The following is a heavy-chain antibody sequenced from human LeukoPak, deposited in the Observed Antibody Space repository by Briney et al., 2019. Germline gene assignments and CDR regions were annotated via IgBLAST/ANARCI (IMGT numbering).Heavy chain of an antibody. J-gene: IGHJ4*02. D-gene: IGHD4-17*01. CDR3: ARGGGPPTYTIYGDADFDY. CDR2: ISSSSSYI. V-gene: IGHV3-21*01. CDR1: GFTFSSYS. Sequence: GGSLRLSCAASGFTFSSYSMNWVRQAPGKGLEWVSSISSSSSYIYYADSVKGRFTISRDNAKNSLYLQMNSLRAEDTAVYYCARGGGPPTYTIYGDADFDYWGQGTLVTVSS.